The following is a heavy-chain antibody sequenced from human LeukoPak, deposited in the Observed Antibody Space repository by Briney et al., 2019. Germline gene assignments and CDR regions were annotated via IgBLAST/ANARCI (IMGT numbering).Heavy chain of an antibody. CDR2: IWYGGSNT. V-gene: IGHV3-33*06. CDR3: AKLFERVVPAAYDY. CDR1: GFTFSTYG. J-gene: IGHJ4*02. Sequence: GGSLRLSCAASGFTFSTYGMHWVRQAPGKGLEWVAVIWYGGSNTYYADSVKGRFTISRDDSKNTLFLQMNSLRAEDAAIYYCAKLFERVVPAAYDYWGQGTLVTVSS. D-gene: IGHD2-2*01.